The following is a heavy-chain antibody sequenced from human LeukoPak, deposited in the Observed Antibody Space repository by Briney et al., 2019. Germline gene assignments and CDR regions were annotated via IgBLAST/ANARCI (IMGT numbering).Heavy chain of an antibody. D-gene: IGHD6-13*01. V-gene: IGHV3-30*18. J-gene: IGHJ4*02. Sequence: GRSLRLSCAAPGFTFSSYGMHWVCPAPGKRLGWVAVILYDGSNKYYADSLKGRFTISRDNAKSTLYLQMNSLRAEDTAVYYCAKDRATFIVAGTYADYWGQGTLVTVSS. CDR1: GFTFSSYG. CDR3: AKDRATFIVAGTYADY. CDR2: ILYDGSNK.